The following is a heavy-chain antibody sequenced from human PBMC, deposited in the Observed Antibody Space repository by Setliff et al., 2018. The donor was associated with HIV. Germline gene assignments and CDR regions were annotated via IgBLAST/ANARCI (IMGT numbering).Heavy chain of an antibody. J-gene: IGHJ4*02. CDR1: GFSFSTYG. Sequence: GGSMRLSCAASGFSFSTYGMHWVRQTPGKGLEWVAFIQSDGSNKYYGDSVKGRFTISRDNFKNTQYLQMNNLRPEDTAVYYCVKGRSGSYHWWGQGTLVTVSS. CDR2: IQSDGSNK. D-gene: IGHD1-26*01. V-gene: IGHV3-30*02. CDR3: VKGRSGSYHW.